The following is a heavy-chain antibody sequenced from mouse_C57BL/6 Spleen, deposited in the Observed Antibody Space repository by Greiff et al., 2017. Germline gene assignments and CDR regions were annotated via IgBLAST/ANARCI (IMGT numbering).Heavy chain of an antibody. J-gene: IGHJ1*03. D-gene: IGHD1-1*01. Sequence: QVQLKQPGAELVRPGSSVKLSCKASGYTFTSYWMHWVKQRPIQGLEWIGNIDPSDSETHYNQKFKDKATLTVDKSSSTAYMQLSSLTSEDSAVYYCARGYSSHWYFDVWGTGTTVTVSS. V-gene: IGHV1-52*01. CDR3: ARGYSSHWYFDV. CDR1: GYTFTSYW. CDR2: IDPSDSET.